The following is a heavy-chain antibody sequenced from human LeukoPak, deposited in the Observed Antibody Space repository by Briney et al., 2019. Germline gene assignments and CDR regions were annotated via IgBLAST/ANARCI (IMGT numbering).Heavy chain of an antibody. CDR3: ARLPRNYRAPDY. Sequence: ASVKVSCKASGYTFTGYYMHWVRQAPGQGLEWMGRISPNSGGTNYAQKFQGRVTMTRDTSISTAYMELSRLRSDDTAVYYCARLPRNYRAPDYWGQGTLVTVSS. J-gene: IGHJ4*02. CDR2: ISPNSGGT. CDR1: GYTFTGYY. V-gene: IGHV1-2*06. D-gene: IGHD1-7*01.